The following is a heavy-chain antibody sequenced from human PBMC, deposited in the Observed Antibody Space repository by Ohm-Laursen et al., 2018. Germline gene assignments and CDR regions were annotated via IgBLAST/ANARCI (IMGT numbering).Heavy chain of an antibody. D-gene: IGHD3-10*01. Sequence: SDTLSLTCTVSSGSISSYYWSWIRQPPGKGLEWIGYIYYSGSTNYNPSLKSRVTISVDTSKNQFSLKLSSVTAADTAVYYCARVRGDIWGQGTLVTVSS. CDR2: IYYSGST. J-gene: IGHJ4*02. CDR1: SGSISSYY. CDR3: ARVRGDI. V-gene: IGHV4-59*08.